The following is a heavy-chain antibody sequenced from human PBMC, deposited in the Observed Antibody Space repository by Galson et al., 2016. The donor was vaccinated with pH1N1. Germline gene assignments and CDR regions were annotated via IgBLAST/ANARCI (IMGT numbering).Heavy chain of an antibody. CDR1: GFTFKNSA. D-gene: IGHD1-7*01. V-gene: IGHV3-53*01. CDR2: IYRGGTT. Sequence: SLRLSCAASGFTFKNSAMHWVRRAPGKGLEWVSVIYRGGTTHYADSVKGRFSISRDNSRNTMYLQMNRLRVEDTAVYYCARERGNYPDDSFDIWGQGTPVSVSS. J-gene: IGHJ3*02. CDR3: ARERGNYPDDSFDI.